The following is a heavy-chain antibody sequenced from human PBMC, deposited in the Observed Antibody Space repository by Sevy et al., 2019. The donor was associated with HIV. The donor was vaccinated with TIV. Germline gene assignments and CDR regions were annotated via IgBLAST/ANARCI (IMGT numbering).Heavy chain of an antibody. CDR3: ARDRRTLNYYGSSGYNYYFDY. CDR1: GFTFSTYN. CDR2: ITDSSNYI. Sequence: GVSLKISCAASGFTFSTYNMNWVRQAPGKGLEWVSSITDSSNYIYHADSVKGRFTISRDNAKNSLYLQMNSLRAEDTAVYFCARDRRTLNYYGSSGYNYYFDYWGQGTLVTVSS. D-gene: IGHD3-22*01. V-gene: IGHV3-21*01. J-gene: IGHJ4*02.